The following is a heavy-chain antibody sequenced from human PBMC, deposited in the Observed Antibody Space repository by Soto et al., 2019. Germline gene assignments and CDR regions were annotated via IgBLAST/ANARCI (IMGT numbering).Heavy chain of an antibody. CDR3: ARYQGRGGTKLLIAFDE. J-gene: IGHJ4*03. D-gene: IGHD2-21*01. Sequence: ASVKVSCKTSGYSFTSYPMHWVRQAPGQRLEWMGWINAGNGKKKYSQKFQGRLSISGDTSASAVYRELSSLRYEDTAVYYCARYQGRGGTKLLIAFDEWGQGSVVAVSS. CDR2: INAGNGKK. V-gene: IGHV1-3*01. CDR1: GYSFTSYP.